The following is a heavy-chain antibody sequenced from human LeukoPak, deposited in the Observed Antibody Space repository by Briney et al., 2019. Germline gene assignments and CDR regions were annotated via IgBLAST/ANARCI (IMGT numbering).Heavy chain of an antibody. D-gene: IGHD5-24*01. CDR2: IIPISGTA. CDR1: GGTFSSYA. Sequence: EASAKVSCKASGGTFSSYAISWVRQAPGQGLEWMGRIIPISGTANYAQKFQGRVTITADKSTSTAYMELSSLRSEDTAVYYCARDGYKSHAEYFQHWGQGTLVTVSS. V-gene: IGHV1-69*06. CDR3: ARDGYKSHAEYFQH. J-gene: IGHJ1*01.